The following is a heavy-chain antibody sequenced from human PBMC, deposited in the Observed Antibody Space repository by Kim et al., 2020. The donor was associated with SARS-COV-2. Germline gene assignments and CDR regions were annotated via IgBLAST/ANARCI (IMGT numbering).Heavy chain of an antibody. J-gene: IGHJ3*02. Sequence: SETLSLTCNVSGGSISSHYWSWIRQLPGKGLEWIGYIYYSGSTNSNPSLMSRVTTSVDTYKNQFSLKLRSVTAADTVVYDCARGRDYYGSGTFALLAFDIWGKGTMVTVSS. CDR2: IYYSGST. D-gene: IGHD3-10*01. CDR3: ARGRDYYGSGTFALLAFDI. CDR1: GGSISSHY. V-gene: IGHV4-59*11.